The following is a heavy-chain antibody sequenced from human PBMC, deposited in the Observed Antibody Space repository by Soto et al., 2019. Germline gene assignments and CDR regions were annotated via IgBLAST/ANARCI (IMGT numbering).Heavy chain of an antibody. CDR2: IYSGGST. V-gene: IGHV3-53*02. J-gene: IGHJ3*02. D-gene: IGHD3-16*01. CDR1: GFTVSSNY. CDR3: ARGFLGSPRGLDAFDI. Sequence: EVQLVETGGGLIQPGGSLRLSCAASGFTVSSNYMSWVRQAPGKGLEWVSVIYSGGSTYYADSVKGRFTISRDNSKNTLYLQMNSLRAEDTAVYYCARGFLGSPRGLDAFDIWGQGTMVTVSS.